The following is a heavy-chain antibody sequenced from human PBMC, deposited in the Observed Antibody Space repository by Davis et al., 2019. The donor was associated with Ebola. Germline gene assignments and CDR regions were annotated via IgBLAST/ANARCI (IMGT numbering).Heavy chain of an antibody. J-gene: IGHJ4*02. Sequence: SETLSLTCAVSGGSISSTNWWSCVRQPPGKGLEWGGEIYHSGSTNYNPSLKSRVTISVDTSKNQFSLKLSSVTAADTAVYYCARRDDFWSGYSHFDYWGQGTLVTVSS. D-gene: IGHD3-3*01. CDR3: ARRDDFWSGYSHFDY. CDR1: GGSISSTNW. CDR2: IYHSGST. V-gene: IGHV4-4*02.